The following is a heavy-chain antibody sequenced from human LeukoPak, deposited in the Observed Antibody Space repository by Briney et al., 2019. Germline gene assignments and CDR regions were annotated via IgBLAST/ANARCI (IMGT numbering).Heavy chain of an antibody. J-gene: IGHJ4*02. CDR2: INPNSGGT. CDR1: GYTFTGYY. V-gene: IGHV1-2*02. Sequence: GASVKVSCKASGYTFTGYYMHWVRQAPGQGLEWMGWINPNSGGTNYAQKFQGRVTMTRDTSISTAYMELSRLRSDDTAVYYCARDRYIVATALWRYWGQGTLVTVSS. D-gene: IGHD5-12*01. CDR3: ARDRYIVATALWRY.